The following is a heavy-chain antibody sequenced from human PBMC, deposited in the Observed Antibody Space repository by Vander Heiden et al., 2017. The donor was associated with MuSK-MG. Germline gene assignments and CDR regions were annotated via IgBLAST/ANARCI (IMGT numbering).Heavy chain of an antibody. V-gene: IGHV3-23*01. Sequence: EVQRLESGGGLLQPGGSLRLSCAASGFTFRRYARAWGPQAPGKVWEWVSAISGGGGTTYYAASVKCRFTISRDNSKNTLYLQMNSLRAEDTAVYYCAKDAQSTAPDYYYGMDVWGQGTTVTVSS. J-gene: IGHJ6*02. CDR1: GFTFRRYA. CDR2: ISGGGGTT. D-gene: IGHD4-4*01. CDR3: AKDAQSTAPDYYYGMDV.